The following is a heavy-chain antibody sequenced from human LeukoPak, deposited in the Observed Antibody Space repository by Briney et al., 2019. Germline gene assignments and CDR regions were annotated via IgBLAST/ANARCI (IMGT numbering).Heavy chain of an antibody. Sequence: PSETLSLTCAVSGGSISSGGYSWSWVRQPPGKGLEWIGYIYHSGSTYYNPSLKSRVTISVDRSQNQFSLKLSSVTAADTAVYYCARVPPPARDGTGYYFDYWGQGTLVTVSS. CDR3: ARVPPPARDGTGYYFDY. V-gene: IGHV4-30-2*01. CDR1: GGSISSGGYS. J-gene: IGHJ4*02. D-gene: IGHD3-22*01. CDR2: IYHSGST.